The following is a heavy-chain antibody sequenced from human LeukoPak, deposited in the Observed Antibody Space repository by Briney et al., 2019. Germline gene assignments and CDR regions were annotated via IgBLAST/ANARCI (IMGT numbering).Heavy chain of an antibody. D-gene: IGHD3-22*01. V-gene: IGHV3-9*01. Sequence: PGGSLRLSCAASGFTFVDYAMHWVRQAPGEGLEWVSGISWNSGSIGYADSVKGRFSISRDNAKNSLYLQMSSLRAEDTALYYCAKGRERYYDSSGYLQHDAFDIWGQGTMVTVSS. CDR2: ISWNSGSI. J-gene: IGHJ3*02. CDR3: AKGRERYYDSSGYLQHDAFDI. CDR1: GFTFVDYA.